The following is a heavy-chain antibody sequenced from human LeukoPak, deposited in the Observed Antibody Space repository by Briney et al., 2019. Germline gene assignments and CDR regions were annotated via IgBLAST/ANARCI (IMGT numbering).Heavy chain of an antibody. CDR3: ARDIGGPWFGVYYYYYYGMDV. J-gene: IGHJ6*02. CDR2: IWYDGSNK. V-gene: IGHV3-33*01. Sequence: GGSLRLSCAASGFTFSSYGMHWVRQAPGKGLEWVAVIWYDGSNKYYADSVKGRFTISRDNSKNTLYLQMNSLRAEDTAVYYCARDIGGPWFGVYYYYYYGMDVWGQGTTVTVSS. CDR1: GFTFSSYG. D-gene: IGHD3-10*01.